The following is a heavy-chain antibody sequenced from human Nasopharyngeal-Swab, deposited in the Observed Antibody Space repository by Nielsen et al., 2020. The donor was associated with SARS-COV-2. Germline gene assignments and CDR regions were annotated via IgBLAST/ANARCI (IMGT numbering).Heavy chain of an antibody. D-gene: IGHD1-7*01. CDR1: DFTLDDNV. Sequence: GGSLRLSCTPPDFTLDDNVMHWVRHIPGKGLDWVSMISEGGGRTAYADSVRGRFTISRDNSKNSLYLVKTRLTTEDTALYYCAKDRFNWHYLRFGGQGTPVTVSS. V-gene: IGHV3-43*02. CDR3: AKDRFNWHYLRF. CDR2: ISEGGGRT. J-gene: IGHJ4*02.